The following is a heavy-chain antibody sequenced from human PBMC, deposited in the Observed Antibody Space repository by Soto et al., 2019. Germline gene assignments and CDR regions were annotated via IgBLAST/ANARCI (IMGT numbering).Heavy chain of an antibody. CDR2: IYYSGST. D-gene: IGHD3-10*01. J-gene: IGHJ4*02. Sequence: SETLSLTRTVSGGSISSSSYYWGWIRQPPGKGLEWIGSIYYSGSTYYNPSLKSRVTISVDTSKNQFSLKLSSVTAADTAVYYCARQPSLWFGELQHFDYWGQGTLVTVSS. CDR3: ARQPSLWFGELQHFDY. V-gene: IGHV4-39*01. CDR1: GGSISSSSYY.